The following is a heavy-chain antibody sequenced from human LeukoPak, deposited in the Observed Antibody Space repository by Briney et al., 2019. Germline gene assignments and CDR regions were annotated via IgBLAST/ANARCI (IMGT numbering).Heavy chain of an antibody. CDR3: ARDSGRSGWPDAFDG. CDR1: GGSISSGSYY. D-gene: IGHD6-19*01. CDR2: IYTSGST. V-gene: IGHV4-61*02. Sequence: PSQTLSLTCTVSGGSISSGSYYWSWIRQPAGKGLEWIARIYTSGSTNYNPSLKSRVTISVDTSKNQFSLKLSSVTAADTAVYYCARDSGRSGWPDAFDGWGQGTMVTVSS. J-gene: IGHJ3*01.